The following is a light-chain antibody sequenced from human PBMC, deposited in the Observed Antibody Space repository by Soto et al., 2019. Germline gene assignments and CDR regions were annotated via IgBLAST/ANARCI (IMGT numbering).Light chain of an antibody. CDR2: EVS. CDR1: SSDVGAYNY. CDR3: SSYTSSSTPCV. Sequence: QSALTQPASVSVSPGQSITISCTGTSSDVGAYNYVSWYQQHPGKAPKLMIYEVSNRPSGVSNRFSGSKSGNTASLTISGLQAEDEADYYCSSYTSSSTPCVFGTGTKVTVL. V-gene: IGLV2-14*01. J-gene: IGLJ1*01.